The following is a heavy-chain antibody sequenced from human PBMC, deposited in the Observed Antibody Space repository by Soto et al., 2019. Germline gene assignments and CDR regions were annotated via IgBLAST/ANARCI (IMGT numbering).Heavy chain of an antibody. CDR1: GGSISNNRW. CDR3: AGQWAAGYGAFDP. D-gene: IGHD3-9*01. Sequence: QVKLQESGPGLEKPSGTLSLTCAVSGGSISNNRWWTWVRQAPGKGLEWIGEIHDRGGTNYNLSLKSRATVSIDRSKIQFSLEMRAVTAADTAVYYCAGQWAAGYGAFDPWGQGTLVTVSS. CDR2: IHDRGGT. V-gene: IGHV4-4*02. J-gene: IGHJ5*02.